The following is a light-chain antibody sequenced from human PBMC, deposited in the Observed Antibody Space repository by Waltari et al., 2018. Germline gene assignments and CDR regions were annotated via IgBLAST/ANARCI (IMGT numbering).Light chain of an antibody. J-gene: IGLJ2*01. V-gene: IGLV2-23*01. CDR3: CSYASGDTIL. CDR1: SSDVGSYTL. Sequence: QSALTQPASVSGSPGQSITISCTGTSSDVGSYTLVSWFQHHPGKAPQLMIYEGSKRPSGVSNRFSGSKSGNTASLTISGRQAEDEADYYCCSYASGDTILFGGGTKLTVL. CDR2: EGS.